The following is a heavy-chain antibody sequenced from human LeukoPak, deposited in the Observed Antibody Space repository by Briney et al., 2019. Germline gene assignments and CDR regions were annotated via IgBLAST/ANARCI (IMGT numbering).Heavy chain of an antibody. CDR3: AREKATVTIGAFDI. CDR1: GFTVSSNY. J-gene: IGHJ3*02. D-gene: IGHD4-11*01. V-gene: IGHV3-53*01. Sequence: PGGSLRLSCAASGFTVSSNYMSWVRQAPGKGLEWVSVIYSGGSTYYADSVKDRFTISRDNSKNTLYLQMNSLRAEDTAVYYCAREKATVTIGAFDIWGQGTMVTVSS. CDR2: IYSGGST.